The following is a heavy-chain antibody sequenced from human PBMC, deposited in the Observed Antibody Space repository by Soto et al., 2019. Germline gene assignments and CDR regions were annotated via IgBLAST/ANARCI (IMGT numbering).Heavy chain of an antibody. J-gene: IGHJ4*02. CDR2: ISSSSSYI. D-gene: IGHD1-26*01. CDR3: ARLGWELLFDYFDY. V-gene: IGHV3-21*01. Sequence: EVQLVESGGGLVKPGGSLRLSCAASGFTFSSYSMNWVRQAPGKGLEWVSSISSSSSYIYYADSVKGRFTISRDNARNSLYLQMNSLRDEDTAVYYCARLGWELLFDYFDYWGQGTLVTVSS. CDR1: GFTFSSYS.